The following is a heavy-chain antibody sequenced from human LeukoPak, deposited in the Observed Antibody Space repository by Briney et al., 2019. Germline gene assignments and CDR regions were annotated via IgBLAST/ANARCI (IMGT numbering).Heavy chain of an antibody. CDR2: INPKSGGA. D-gene: IGHD2-2*01. CDR1: GYTFTSYY. V-gene: IGHV1-2*06. CDR3: ARSTSTYYYFDY. Sequence: GASVKVSCKASGYTFTSYYMHWVRQAPGQGLEWMGRINPKSGGATYAQMIRGRVSMTTVTFISTAYMELNRLSSDDTAVYFCARSTSTYYYFDYWGHGSLVAVSS. J-gene: IGHJ4*01.